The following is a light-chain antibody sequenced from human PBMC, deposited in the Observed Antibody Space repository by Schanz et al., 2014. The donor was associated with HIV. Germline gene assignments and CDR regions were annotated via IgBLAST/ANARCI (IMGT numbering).Light chain of an antibody. J-gene: IGKJ3*01. V-gene: IGKV1-9*01. CDR1: QGISSY. Sequence: IQLTQSPSSLSASVGDRVTITCRASQGISSYLAWYQQNPGKPPNLLIYAASTLHTGVPLRFSGSGSGTDFTLTINGLQPEDVATYYCQKYDSAPLTFGPGTKVDIK. CDR3: QKYDSAPLT. CDR2: AAS.